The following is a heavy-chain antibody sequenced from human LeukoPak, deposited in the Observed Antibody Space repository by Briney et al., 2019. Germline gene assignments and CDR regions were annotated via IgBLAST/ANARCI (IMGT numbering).Heavy chain of an antibody. CDR2: ISSSSSYI. V-gene: IGHV3-21*01. Sequence: GGSLRLSCAASGFPFSSFSMNWVRQAPGKGLEWVSSISSSSSYIYYADSLKGRFTISRDNAKNSLYLQMNSLRAEDTAVYYCARGDDYSRCYFDYWGQGTLVTVSS. D-gene: IGHD4-11*01. CDR3: ARGDDYSRCYFDY. J-gene: IGHJ4*02. CDR1: GFPFSSFS.